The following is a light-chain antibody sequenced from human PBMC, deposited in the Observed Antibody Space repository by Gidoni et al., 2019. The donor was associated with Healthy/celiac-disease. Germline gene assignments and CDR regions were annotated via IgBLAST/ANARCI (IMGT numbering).Light chain of an antibody. Sequence: MVMKPSPLSLPVTPGEPASISCRSSQSLLHINGYNYLDWYLQKPGQSPQLLIYLGSTRSSGVPDRFSGSGSGTDFTLKISRVEAEDVGVYYCMQALQTPPTFGGGTKVEIK. V-gene: IGKV2-28*01. J-gene: IGKJ4*01. CDR1: QSLLHINGYNY. CDR2: LGS. CDR3: MQALQTPPT.